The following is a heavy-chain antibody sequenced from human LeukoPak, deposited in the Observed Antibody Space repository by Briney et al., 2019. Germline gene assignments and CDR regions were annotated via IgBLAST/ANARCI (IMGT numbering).Heavy chain of an antibody. CDR3: ARDKQIQLWPWGFDP. CDR2: INHSGST. J-gene: IGHJ5*02. CDR1: GGSISSGGYY. Sequence: SQTLSLTCTVSGGSISSGGYYWSWIRQPPGKGLEWIGEINHSGSTNYNPSLKSRVTISVDTSKNQFSLKLSSVTAADTAVYYCARDKQIQLWPWGFDPWGQGTLVTVSS. D-gene: IGHD5-18*01. V-gene: IGHV4-30-2*01.